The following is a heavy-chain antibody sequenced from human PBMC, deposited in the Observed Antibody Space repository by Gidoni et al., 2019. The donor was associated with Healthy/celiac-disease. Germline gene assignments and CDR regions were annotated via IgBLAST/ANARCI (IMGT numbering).Heavy chain of an antibody. V-gene: IGHV4-30-4*01. CDR1: GGSISSGDYY. Sequence: QVQLQESGPGLVKPSQTLSLTCTVSGGSISSGDYYWSWIRQPPGKGLEWIGYIYYSGSTYYNPSLKSRVTMSVDTSKNQFSLKLSSVTAADTAVYYCARELRRKGYCSSTSCPTYFDYWGQGTLVTVSS. J-gene: IGHJ4*02. CDR3: ARELRRKGYCSSTSCPTYFDY. D-gene: IGHD2-2*01. CDR2: IYYSGST.